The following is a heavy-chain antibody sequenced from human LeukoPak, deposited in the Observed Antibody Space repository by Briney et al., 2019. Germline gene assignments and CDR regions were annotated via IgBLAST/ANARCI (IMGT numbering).Heavy chain of an antibody. D-gene: IGHD5-12*01. Sequence: ASVKVSCKASGYTFTSYAMHWVRQAPGQRLEWMGWINAGNGNTKYLQKFQGRVTITRDTSASTAYMELSSLRSEDTAVYYCASPIGYSGYDWIFDYWGQGTLVTVSS. CDR1: GYTFTSYA. V-gene: IGHV1-3*01. CDR3: ASPIGYSGYDWIFDY. CDR2: INAGNGNT. J-gene: IGHJ4*02.